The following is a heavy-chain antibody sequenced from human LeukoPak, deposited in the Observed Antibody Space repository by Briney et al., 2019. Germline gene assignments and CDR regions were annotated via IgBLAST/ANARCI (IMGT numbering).Heavy chain of an antibody. CDR1: GGSISSYY. D-gene: IGHD1-26*01. CDR3: ARGVGATLLYYYYYYMDV. J-gene: IGHJ6*03. CDR2: IYYSGST. V-gene: IGHV4-59*01. Sequence: SETLSLTCTVSGGSISSYYWSWIRQPPGRGLEWIGYIYYSGSTNYNPSLKSRVTISVDTSKNQFSLKLSSVTAADTAVYYCARGVGATLLYYYYYYMDVWGKGTTVTVSS.